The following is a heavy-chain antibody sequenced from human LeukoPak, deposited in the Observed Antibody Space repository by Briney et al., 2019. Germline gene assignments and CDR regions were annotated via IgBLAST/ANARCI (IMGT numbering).Heavy chain of an antibody. V-gene: IGHV4-4*07. CDR2: IYTSGST. D-gene: IGHD3-10*01. Sequence: SETLSLTCTVSGGSISSYYWSWIRQPAGKGLEWIGRIYTSGSTNYNPSLKSRVTMSVDTSKNQFSLKLSSVTAADTAVHYCARSYTMVRGVSWFDPWGQGTLVTVSS. CDR1: GGSISSYY. CDR3: ARSYTMVRGVSWFDP. J-gene: IGHJ5*02.